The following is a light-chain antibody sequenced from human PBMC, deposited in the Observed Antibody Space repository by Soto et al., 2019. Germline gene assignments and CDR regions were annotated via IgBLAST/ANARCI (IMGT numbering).Light chain of an antibody. J-gene: IGKJ1*01. Sequence: DIQMTQSPSSLSASVGDRVTIACRASQVIRDDLNWYQQKPGKAPKRLIYAASTLESGVPSRFSGSGYDTDFTPTINDLQPEDFATYYCLQHNSFPPWTFGQGTKVEVK. V-gene: IGKV1-17*02. CDR2: AAS. CDR3: LQHNSFPPWT. CDR1: QVIRDD.